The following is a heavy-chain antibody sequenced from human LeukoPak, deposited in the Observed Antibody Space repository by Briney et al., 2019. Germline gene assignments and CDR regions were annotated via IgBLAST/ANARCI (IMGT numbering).Heavy chain of an antibody. CDR3: ARIYGSGSSKSDNFDY. CDR1: GFTFSSYG. D-gene: IGHD3-10*01. V-gene: IGHV3-33*01. Sequence: GGSLRLSCAASGFTFSSYGMHWVRQAPGKGLEWDAFIWYDGSNKYYADSVKGRFTISRDNSKNTLYLQMNSLRAEDTAVYYCARIYGSGSSKSDNFDYWGQGTLVTVSS. CDR2: IWYDGSNK. J-gene: IGHJ4*02.